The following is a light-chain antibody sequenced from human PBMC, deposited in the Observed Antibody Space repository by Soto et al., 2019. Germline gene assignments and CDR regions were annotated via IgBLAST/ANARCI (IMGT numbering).Light chain of an antibody. V-gene: IGKV3D-15*01. Sequence: IVLIQSPATLSLSPGDSATLSCRASQNISNYLIWYQQKTGQAPRLVIYDIFTRATGVPTRISGSGSGTELNLTISRLQSEDFAVYYCQQYNSWPLTSGGGTKVDI. CDR2: DIF. CDR3: QQYNSWPLT. J-gene: IGKJ4*01. CDR1: QNISNY.